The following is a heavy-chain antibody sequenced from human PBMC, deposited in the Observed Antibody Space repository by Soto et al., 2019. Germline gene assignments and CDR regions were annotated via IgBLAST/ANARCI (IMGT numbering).Heavy chain of an antibody. Sequence: QVQLVESGGGVVQPGRSLRLSCAASGFTFSSYGMHWVRQAPGKRLEWVAVIWDDGSNKYYADSVKGRFTISRDNSKNTLYLQMNSLRAEDTAVYYCARDAQLLYREKYYYGMDVWGQGTTVTVSS. V-gene: IGHV3-33*01. D-gene: IGHD2-2*02. CDR2: IWDDGSNK. CDR1: GFTFSSYG. J-gene: IGHJ6*02. CDR3: ARDAQLLYREKYYYGMDV.